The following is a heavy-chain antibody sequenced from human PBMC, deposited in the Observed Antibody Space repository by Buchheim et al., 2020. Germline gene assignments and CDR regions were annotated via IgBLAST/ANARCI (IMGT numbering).Heavy chain of an antibody. V-gene: IGHV2-70*13. CDR2: IDWDDDK. J-gene: IGHJ3*01. D-gene: IGHD1-26*01. CDR3: ARTFLGLGHYDAFDL. Sequence: QVTLRESGPALVKPTQTLTLTCTFSGFSLSTSGMCMSWIRQPPGKALEWLARIDWDDDKYYNTSLKTRLTISKDTAKNQVVLTVSNMEAVDTATYYCARTFLGLGHYDAFDLWGQGT. CDR1: GFSLSTSGMC.